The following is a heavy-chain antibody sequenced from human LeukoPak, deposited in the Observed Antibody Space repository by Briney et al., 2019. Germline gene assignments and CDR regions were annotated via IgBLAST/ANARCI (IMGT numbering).Heavy chain of an antibody. CDR2: ISGSGGNT. D-gene: IGHD3-22*01. CDR1: GFTFSSYW. V-gene: IGHV3-23*01. J-gene: IGHJ4*02. CDR3: AKAYYDSSGIRYSDY. Sequence: PGGSLRLSCAASGFTFSSYWMHWVRQAPGKGLEWVSAISGSGGNTYYADSVKGRFTISRDNSKNTLYLQMNSLRAEDTAVYYCAKAYYDSSGIRYSDYWGQGTLVTVSS.